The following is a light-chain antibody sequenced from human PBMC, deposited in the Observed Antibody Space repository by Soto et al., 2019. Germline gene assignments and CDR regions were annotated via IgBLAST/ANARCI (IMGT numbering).Light chain of an antibody. CDR1: SSDVGGYNY. Sequence: QSALTQPASVSGSPGQSITISCTGTSSDVGGYNYVSWYQQHPGKAPKLMSYEVSNRPSGVSNRFSGSKSGNTASLTSSGLKAEDEADYYCSSYTSSSTLVFGGGTKLTVL. J-gene: IGLJ2*01. CDR3: SSYTSSSTLV. V-gene: IGLV2-14*01. CDR2: EVS.